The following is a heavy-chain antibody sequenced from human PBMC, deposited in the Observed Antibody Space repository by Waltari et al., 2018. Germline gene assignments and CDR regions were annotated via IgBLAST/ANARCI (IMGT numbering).Heavy chain of an antibody. CDR1: GFTVRTNF. CDR3: AKQSPSYTRGWYPLES. CDR2: IYSVGNT. V-gene: IGHV3-53*01. D-gene: IGHD6-19*01. J-gene: IGHJ4*02. Sequence: EVQLVESGGNLIQPGGSLRLSCAASGFTVRTNFISWVRQAPGKGLEWVSIIYSVGNTYYAGSVKGRFTISRDNYKNMVYLEMNSLRAEDTAVYYCAKQSPSYTRGWYPLESWGPGTLVTVSP.